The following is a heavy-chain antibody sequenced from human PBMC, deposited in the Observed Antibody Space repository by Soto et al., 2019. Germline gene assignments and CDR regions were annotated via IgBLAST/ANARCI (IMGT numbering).Heavy chain of an antibody. CDR1: DDSISGLGYS. V-gene: IGHV4-31*01. D-gene: IGHD6-13*01. Sequence: QVQLQESGPGLVKPSQTLSLTCSVSDDSISGLGYSWTWIRQHPGKGLEWLGNIDHSGSTSYNPSLRGLASTSIDRSKTQCHLKLTSMTAADTAVYYGARDRPGIAVPGMRTYNGIDAWGQGTLVTVSS. CDR2: IDHSGST. CDR3: ARDRPGIAVPGMRTYNGIDA. J-gene: IGHJ5*02.